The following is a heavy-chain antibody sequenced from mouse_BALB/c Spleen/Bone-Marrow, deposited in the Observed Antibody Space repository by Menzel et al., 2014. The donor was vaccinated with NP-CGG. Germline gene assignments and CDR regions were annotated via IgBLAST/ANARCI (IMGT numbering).Heavy chain of an antibody. CDR1: GYTFTSYD. J-gene: IGHJ3*01. CDR2: IFPGDGST. CDR3: ARGEMISAWFVY. D-gene: IGHD2-4*01. Sequence: QVHVKQSGAELVKPGASVKLSCKASGYTFTSYDINWVRQRPEEGLEWIGWIFPGDGSTQYNGKFKGKATLTTDKSSSTAYMQLSRLTSEDSAVYFCARGEMISAWFVYWGQGTLVTVSA. V-gene: IGHV1S56*01.